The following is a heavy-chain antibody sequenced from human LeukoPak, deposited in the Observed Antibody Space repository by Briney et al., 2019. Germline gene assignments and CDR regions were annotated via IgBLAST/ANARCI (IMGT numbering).Heavy chain of an antibody. J-gene: IGHJ4*02. CDR1: GDSNTNSLYY. CDR3: ARRPAAIPAYYFDY. V-gene: IGHV4-39*07. Sequence: PSETLSLTCTVSGDSNTNSLYYWGWVRQPPGKGLEWIGTIDYGGSTYYNPSLKSRVTISVDKSKNQFSLKLSSMTAADTAVYYCARRPAAIPAYYFDYWGQGTLVTVSS. CDR2: IDYGGST. D-gene: IGHD2-2*01.